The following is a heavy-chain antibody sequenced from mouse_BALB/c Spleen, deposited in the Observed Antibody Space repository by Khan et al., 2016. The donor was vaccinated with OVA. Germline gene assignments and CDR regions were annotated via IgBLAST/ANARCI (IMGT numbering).Heavy chain of an antibody. D-gene: IGHD2-14*01. Sequence: EVELVESGGGLVKPGGSLKLSCAASGFTFSDYYMYWVRQTPEKRLEWVATISDGGTYTYYPDSVKGRFTISRDNAKNNLYLQMSSLKSEDAAMYYCAREWCLYGYAWFAYWGQGTLVTVSA. J-gene: IGHJ3*01. CDR3: AREWCLYGYAWFAY. CDR2: ISDGGTYT. V-gene: IGHV5-4*02. CDR1: GFTFSDYY.